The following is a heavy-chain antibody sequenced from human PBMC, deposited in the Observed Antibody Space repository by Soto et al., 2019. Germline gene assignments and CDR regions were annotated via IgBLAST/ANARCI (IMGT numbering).Heavy chain of an antibody. CDR2: ISRSSPTI. D-gene: IGHD2-8*01. J-gene: IGHJ5*02. CDR1: GFTLNNHE. Sequence: PGGSLRLSCAASGFTLNNHEVNWVRQAPGKGLEWVSYISRSSPTISYADSVQGRFTISRDNAKNSLYLQRNSLRAEDTAVYDCATDLTKFDPRGQGTLVTVSS. V-gene: IGHV3-48*03. CDR3: ATDLTKFDP.